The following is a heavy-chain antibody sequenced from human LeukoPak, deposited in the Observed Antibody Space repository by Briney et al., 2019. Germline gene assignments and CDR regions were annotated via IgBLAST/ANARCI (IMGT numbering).Heavy chain of an antibody. Sequence: SETLSLTCAVNGGSFSGYYWSWIRQPPGKGLEWIGEINHSGSTNYNPSLKSRVTVSVDASKNQFSLNLNSVTAADAAVYYCARVLERAGVNYFDYWDQGILVTVSS. J-gene: IGHJ4*02. CDR2: INHSGST. CDR1: GGSFSGYY. CDR3: ARVLERAGVNYFDY. D-gene: IGHD1-1*01. V-gene: IGHV4-34*01.